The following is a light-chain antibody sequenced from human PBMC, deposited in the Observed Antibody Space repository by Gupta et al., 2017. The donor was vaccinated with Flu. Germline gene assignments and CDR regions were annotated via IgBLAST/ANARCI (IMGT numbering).Light chain of an antibody. CDR1: QSVNRHY. V-gene: IGKV3-20*01. Sequence: EILLTQSPGTLSLSPGESATLSCRASQSVNRHYLVWYQQKVGQAPRLLIYGASNRATGISDRFSGRGSGTNFTLTISRLEPEDFAVYYCQQYVSPPRTFGQGTKVEIK. CDR3: QQYVSPPRT. J-gene: IGKJ1*01. CDR2: GAS.